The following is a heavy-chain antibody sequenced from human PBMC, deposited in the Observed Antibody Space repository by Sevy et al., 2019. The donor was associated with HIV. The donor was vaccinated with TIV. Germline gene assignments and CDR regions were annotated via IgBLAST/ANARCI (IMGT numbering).Heavy chain of an antibody. CDR1: GFTFTNYD. D-gene: IGHD3-10*01. V-gene: IGHV3-23*01. Sequence: GGSLRLSCAASGFTFTNYDMTWVRQAPGKGLEWVSTISDAGGSTYYADSVKGRFTVSRDNSKNTLFLQMNNLRPEDTAIFYCAQGLRGFYASGLRAFDIWGQGTMVTVSS. J-gene: IGHJ3*02. CDR2: ISDAGGST. CDR3: AQGLRGFYASGLRAFDI.